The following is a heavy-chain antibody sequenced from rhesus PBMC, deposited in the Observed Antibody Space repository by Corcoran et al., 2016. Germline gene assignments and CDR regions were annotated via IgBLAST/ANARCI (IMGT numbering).Heavy chain of an antibody. Sequence: QVQLQESGPGLVKPSETLSLTCAVSGYSISSGYGWGWIRQPPGKGLEWIGQIYGGSGSTYYNPTHKSRVIVSKDTSKNQFSLKLSSVTAADTAVYYCARDFSGYSSGWYYFDYWGQGVLVTVSS. J-gene: IGHJ4*01. CDR1: GYSISSGYG. CDR2: IYGGSGST. CDR3: ARDFSGYSSGWYYFDY. D-gene: IGHD6-31*01. V-gene: IGHV4-127*01.